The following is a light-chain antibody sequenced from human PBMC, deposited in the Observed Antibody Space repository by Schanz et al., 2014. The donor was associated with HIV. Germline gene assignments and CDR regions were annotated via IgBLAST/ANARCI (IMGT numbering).Light chain of an antibody. CDR2: SNS. J-gene: IGLJ3*02. Sequence: QSVLRKPPARERKPGQRGPLSCSGSKRKLERYTVNWYQHLPGTAPKFLIYSNSQRPSGVPDRFSGSGSATSASLAISGLQSEDEADYFCATWDDSLDGWVFGGGTKLTVL. V-gene: IGLV1-44*01. CDR3: ATWDDSLDGWV. CDR1: KRKLERYT.